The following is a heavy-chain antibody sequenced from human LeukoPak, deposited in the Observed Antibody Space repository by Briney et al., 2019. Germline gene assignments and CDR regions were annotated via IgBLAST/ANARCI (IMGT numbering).Heavy chain of an antibody. CDR2: IIPIFGTA. J-gene: IGHJ4*02. CDR1: GYIFTGYY. CDR3: ARDPLGGGSSGWYF. Sequence: GASVKVSCKASGYIFTGYYMHWVRQAPGQGLEWMGGIIPIFGTANYAQKFQGRVTITADVSTSTAYMELSSLRSEDTAVYYCARDPLGGGSSGWYFWGQGTLVTVSS. V-gene: IGHV1-69*13. D-gene: IGHD6-19*01.